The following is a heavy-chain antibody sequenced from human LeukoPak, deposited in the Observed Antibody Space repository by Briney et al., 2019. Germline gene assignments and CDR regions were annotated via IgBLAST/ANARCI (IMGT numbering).Heavy chain of an antibody. CDR1: GFTFSNHY. D-gene: IGHD6-13*01. CDR3: ARLGQNWQQLVLFPYYSYYYMDV. J-gene: IGHJ6*03. V-gene: IGHV3-11*04. CDR2: ISSRSSNK. Sequence: PGGSLRLSCAASGFTFSNHYMSWIRQAPGKGLVWVSYISSRSSNKYYADSVKGRFTISRDNAKNSLYLQMNSLRAEDTAVYYCARLGQNWQQLVLFPYYSYYYMDVWGKGTTVTVSS.